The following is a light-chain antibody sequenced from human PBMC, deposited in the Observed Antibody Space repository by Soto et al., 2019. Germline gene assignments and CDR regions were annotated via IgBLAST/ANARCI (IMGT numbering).Light chain of an antibody. Sequence: QSVLTQPPSVSGAPGQRVTISCTGGWSNIGAGYEVHWYQHLPGTAPKLLIYGVTNRPSGVPDRFSGSRSGTSASLAITGLQADDEGDYYCQSFDSSLSVYVFGTGTKLTVL. CDR1: WSNIGAGYE. J-gene: IGLJ1*01. V-gene: IGLV1-40*01. CDR3: QSFDSSLSVYV. CDR2: GVT.